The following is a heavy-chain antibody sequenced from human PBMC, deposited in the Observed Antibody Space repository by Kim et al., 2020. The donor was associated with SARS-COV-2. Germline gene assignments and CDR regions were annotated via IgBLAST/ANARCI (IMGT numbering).Heavy chain of an antibody. Sequence: KNHSGSTNYNPFLKSRVTISVDTSKNQFSLKLSSVTAADTAVYYCARVNLAYCGGDCYPPGNYWGKGTL. V-gene: IGHV4-34*01. J-gene: IGHJ4*02. CDR3: ARVNLAYCGGDCYPPGNY. CDR2: KNHSGST. D-gene: IGHD2-21*02.